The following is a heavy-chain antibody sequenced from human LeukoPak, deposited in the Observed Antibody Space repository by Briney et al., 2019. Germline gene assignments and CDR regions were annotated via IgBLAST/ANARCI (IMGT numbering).Heavy chain of an antibody. D-gene: IGHD3-22*01. V-gene: IGHV3-53*01. J-gene: IGHJ3*01. Sequence: GGSLRLSSAAPGFRVSSYYMNWVRQAPGGGLGRVSVLYSGGNTHYGGSVKGRFTISRDDYSNELFLQMNSLRVEDTAVYYCARDHDSSGYDAFDLWGQGTMVTVSS. CDR1: GFRVSSYY. CDR2: LYSGGNT. CDR3: ARDHDSSGYDAFDL.